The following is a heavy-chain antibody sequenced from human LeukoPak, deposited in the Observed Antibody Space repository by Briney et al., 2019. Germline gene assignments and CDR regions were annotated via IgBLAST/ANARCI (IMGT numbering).Heavy chain of an antibody. CDR1: GFTVSSNY. D-gene: IGHD4-17*01. CDR2: IYSGGST. V-gene: IGHV3-53*01. Sequence: GGSLRLSCAASGFTVSSNYMSWVRQAPGKGLEWVSVIYSGGSTYYADSVKGRFTISRDNSKNTLYLQMNSLRAEDTAVYYCARGGGDYGDYEYYFDYWGQGTLVTVSS. CDR3: ARGGGDYGDYEYYFDY. J-gene: IGHJ4*02.